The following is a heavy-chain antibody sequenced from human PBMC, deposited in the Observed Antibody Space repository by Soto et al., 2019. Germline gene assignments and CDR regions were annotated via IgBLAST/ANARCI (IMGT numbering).Heavy chain of an antibody. Sequence: SETLSLTCTVSGDSVSSYYWSWIRLPPGKGLEWIGYIYYSGTTNYNPSLKSRVTISVDTSKNQFSLNLTSVTAADTAVYYCARTDTAMDLDYWGQGTLVTVSS. CDR1: GDSVSSYY. D-gene: IGHD5-18*01. CDR2: IYYSGTT. V-gene: IGHV4-59*02. J-gene: IGHJ4*02. CDR3: ARTDTAMDLDY.